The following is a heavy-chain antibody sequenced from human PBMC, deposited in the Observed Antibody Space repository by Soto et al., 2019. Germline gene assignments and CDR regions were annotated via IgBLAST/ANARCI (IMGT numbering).Heavy chain of an antibody. CDR1: GFSLSTTGVA. V-gene: IGHV2-5*02. D-gene: IGHD3-16*01. CDR2: IYWDDDK. J-gene: IGHJ5*02. CDR3: AHRRSFNHDLYLAP. Sequence: ASGPTLVNPTETLTLTCTVSGFSLSTTGVAVGWIRQPPGKALEWLALIYWDDDKRYSPSLKNRLTITKDTSKNQVVLTMTNIDPMDTATYYCAHRRSFNHDLYLAPRGQGTPVPGSS.